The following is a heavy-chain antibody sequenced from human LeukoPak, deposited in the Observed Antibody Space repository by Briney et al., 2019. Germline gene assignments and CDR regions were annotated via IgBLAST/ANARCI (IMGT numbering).Heavy chain of an antibody. CDR2: IDWDDDK. Sequence: SGPTLVNPTQTLTLTCTFSGFSLSTSGMCVSWIRQPPGKALEWLARIDWDDDKYYSTSLKTRLTISKDTSKNQVALTMTNMDPVDTATYYCARIRGGSYYFDYWGQGTLVTVSS. CDR3: ARIRGGSYYFDY. J-gene: IGHJ4*02. D-gene: IGHD2-15*01. CDR1: GFSLSTSGMC. V-gene: IGHV2-70*11.